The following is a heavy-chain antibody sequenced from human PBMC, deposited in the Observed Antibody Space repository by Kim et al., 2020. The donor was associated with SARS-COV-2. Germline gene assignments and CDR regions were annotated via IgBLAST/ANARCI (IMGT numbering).Heavy chain of an antibody. CDR2: IWDDGSNK. CDR3: ARDTRDYYGMDV. V-gene: IGHV3-33*01. CDR1: GFTFSSYG. Sequence: GGSLRLSCAASGFTFSSYGMHWVRQAPGKGLEWVAVIWDDGSNKYYAASVKGRCTISRDNSKNTLYLQMNSLRAEEKAVYYCARDTRDYYGMDVWGQGATVTVSS. J-gene: IGHJ6*02.